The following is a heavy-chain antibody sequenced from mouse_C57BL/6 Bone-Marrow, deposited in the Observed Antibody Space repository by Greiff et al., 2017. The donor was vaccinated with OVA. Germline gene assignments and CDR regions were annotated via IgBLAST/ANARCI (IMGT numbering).Heavy chain of an antibody. Sequence: QVQLKESGAELARPGASVKLSCKASGYTFTSYGISWVKQRTGQGLEWIGEIYPRSGNTYYNEKFKGKATLTADKSSSTAYMELRSLTSEDSAVYFCARFWDSSCYFDYWGQGTTLTVSS. CDR3: ARFWDSSCYFDY. J-gene: IGHJ2*01. V-gene: IGHV1-81*01. D-gene: IGHD3-2*02. CDR1: GYTFTSYG. CDR2: IYPRSGNT.